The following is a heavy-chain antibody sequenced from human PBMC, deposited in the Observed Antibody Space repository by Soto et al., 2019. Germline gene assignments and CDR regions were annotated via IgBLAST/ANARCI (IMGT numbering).Heavy chain of an antibody. D-gene: IGHD5-18*01. CDR3: AGGYSYGPSFDY. V-gene: IGHV1-69*06. Sequence: ASVKVSCKASGGTFSSYAISWVRQAPGQGLEWMGGIIPIFGTANYAQKFQGRVTITADKSTSTAYMELSSLRSEDTAVYYCAGGYSYGPSFDYWGQGTLVTVSS. CDR2: IIPIFGTA. CDR1: GGTFSSYA. J-gene: IGHJ4*02.